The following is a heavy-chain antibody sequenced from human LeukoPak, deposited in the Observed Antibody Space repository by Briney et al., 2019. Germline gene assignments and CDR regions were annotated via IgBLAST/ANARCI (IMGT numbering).Heavy chain of an antibody. V-gene: IGHV3-30*02. CDR3: AKDGEYYGSGSVGWFDP. Sequence: GGSLRLSCAASEFTFSSYGMHWVRQAPGKGLEWVSFIRYDGSSKYYAESVKGRFTVSRDNSKNTLSLQMNSLRAADTAVYYCAKDGEYYGSGSVGWFDPWGQGTLVTVSS. J-gene: IGHJ5*02. CDR2: IRYDGSSK. D-gene: IGHD3-10*01. CDR1: EFTFSSYG.